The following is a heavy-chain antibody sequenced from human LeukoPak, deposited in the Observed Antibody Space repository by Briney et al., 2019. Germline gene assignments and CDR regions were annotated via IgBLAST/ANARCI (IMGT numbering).Heavy chain of an antibody. CDR1: GFTFSSYS. D-gene: IGHD4-17*01. V-gene: IGHV3-21*01. J-gene: IGHJ3*02. CDR3: ARDLVSWMTTVTTDAFDI. CDR2: ISSSSSYI. Sequence: GGSLRLSCAASGFTFSSYSMNWVRQAPGKGLEWASSISSSSSYIYYADSVKGRFTISRDNAKNSLYLQMNSLRAEDTAVYYCARDLVSWMTTVTTDAFDIWGQGTMVTVSS.